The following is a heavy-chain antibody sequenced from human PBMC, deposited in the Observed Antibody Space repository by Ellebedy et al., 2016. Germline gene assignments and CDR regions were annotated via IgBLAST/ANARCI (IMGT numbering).Heavy chain of an antibody. CDR2: INSDGSST. J-gene: IGHJ6*04. CDR3: ALLWFGESSHSDYYYYGMDV. Sequence: GGSLRLSXAASGFTFSSYWMHWVRQAPGKGLVWVSRINSDGSSTSYADSVKGRFTISRDNAKNTLYLQMNSLRAEDTAVYYCALLWFGESSHSDYYYYGMDVWGKGTTVTVSS. CDR1: GFTFSSYW. V-gene: IGHV3-74*01. D-gene: IGHD3-10*01.